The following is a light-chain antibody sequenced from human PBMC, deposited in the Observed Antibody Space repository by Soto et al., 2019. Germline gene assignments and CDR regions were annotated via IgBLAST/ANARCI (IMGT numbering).Light chain of an antibody. CDR2: DTT. V-gene: IGLV7-46*01. Sequence: QAVVTQEPSLTVSPGGTVTLTCGSSTGAVTTGHYPYWFQQKPGQAPRTLIYDTTSKHSWTPARFSGSLLGGKAALILSAAQLEDEADYYCLLSYSGARSYVVFGGGTKVTVL. CDR3: LLSYSGARSYVV. CDR1: TGAVTTGHY. J-gene: IGLJ2*01.